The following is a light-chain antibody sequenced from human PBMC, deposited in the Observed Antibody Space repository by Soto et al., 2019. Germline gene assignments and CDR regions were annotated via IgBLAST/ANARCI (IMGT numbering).Light chain of an antibody. Sequence: NFMLTQPHSVSESPGKTVTMSCTRSSGGIASNYVQWYQQRPGSSPTTVIYEDNQRPSGVPDRFSGSIDSSSNSASLTISGLKTEDEADYYCQSYDSSNQVFGGGTKLTVL. J-gene: IGLJ2*01. CDR3: QSYDSSNQV. CDR1: SGGIASNY. V-gene: IGLV6-57*01. CDR2: EDN.